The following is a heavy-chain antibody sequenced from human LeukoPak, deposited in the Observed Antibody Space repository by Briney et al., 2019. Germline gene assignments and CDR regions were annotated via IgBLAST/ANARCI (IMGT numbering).Heavy chain of an antibody. CDR2: IYTSGST. Sequence: SETLSLTCTVSGGSISSYYWSWIRQPAGKGLEWIGRIYTSGSTNYNPSLKSRVTMSVDTPKNQFSLKLSSVTAADTAVYYCARDHTSNYDYYYYMDVWGKGTTVTVSS. CDR3: ARDHTSNYDYYYYMDV. J-gene: IGHJ6*03. V-gene: IGHV4-4*07. CDR1: GGSISSYY. D-gene: IGHD4-11*01.